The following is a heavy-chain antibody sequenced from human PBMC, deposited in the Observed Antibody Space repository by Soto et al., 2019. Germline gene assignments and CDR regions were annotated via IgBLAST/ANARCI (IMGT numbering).Heavy chain of an antibody. D-gene: IGHD6-13*01. CDR1: GGSISSGGYY. CDR2: IYYSGST. J-gene: IGHJ4*02. Sequence: SETLSLTCTVSGGSISSGGYYWSWILQHPGKGLEWIGYIYYSGSTYYNPSLKSRVTISVDTSKNQFSLKLSSVTAADTAVYYCARGPRVWEFSSSWYFDYWGQGTLVTVSS. CDR3: ARGPRVWEFSSSWYFDY. V-gene: IGHV4-31*03.